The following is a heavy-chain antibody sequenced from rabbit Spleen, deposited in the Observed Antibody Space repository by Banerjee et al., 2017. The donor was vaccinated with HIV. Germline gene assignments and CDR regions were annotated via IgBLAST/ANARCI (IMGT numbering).Heavy chain of an antibody. CDR1: GVSFSISSY. Sequence: QSLEESGGDLVKPGASLTLTCTASGVSFSISSYMCWVRQAPGKGLEWIACIDAGSSGFTYFATWAKGRFAISKTSSTTVTLQMTRLTAADTATYFCARDTGTSFSSYGMDLWGPGHPGHRL. J-gene: IGHJ6*01. CDR3: ARDTGTSFSSYGMDL. D-gene: IGHD8-1*01. V-gene: IGHV1S40*01. CDR2: IDAGSSGFT.